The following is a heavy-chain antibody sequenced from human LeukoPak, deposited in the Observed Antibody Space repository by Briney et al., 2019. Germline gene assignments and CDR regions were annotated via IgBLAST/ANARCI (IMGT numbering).Heavy chain of an antibody. V-gene: IGHV4-59*01. Sequence: SSETLSLTCTVSGGSMTNYYWSWIRQPPGKGLEWIGYIHYSGSTSYNPSLKSRITISVDTSKNQLSLILNSVTAADTAVYYCAREYSAFEIWGQGTMVTVSS. CDR3: AREYSAFEI. J-gene: IGHJ3*02. D-gene: IGHD1-1*01. CDR1: GGSMTNYY. CDR2: IHYSGST.